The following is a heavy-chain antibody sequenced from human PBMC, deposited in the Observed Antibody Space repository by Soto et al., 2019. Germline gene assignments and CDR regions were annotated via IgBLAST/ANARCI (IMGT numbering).Heavy chain of an antibody. CDR1: GGSFSGGD. J-gene: IGHJ4*02. CDR2: INHSGST. Sequence: SETLSLTCAVYGGSFSGGDWGWIRQPPGKGLEWIGEINHSGSTNYNPSLKSRVTISVDTSKNQFSLNLSSVTAADTAVYYCARSLWSSGPGWGQGTQVTISS. D-gene: IGHD6-19*01. V-gene: IGHV4-34*01. CDR3: ARSLWSSGPG.